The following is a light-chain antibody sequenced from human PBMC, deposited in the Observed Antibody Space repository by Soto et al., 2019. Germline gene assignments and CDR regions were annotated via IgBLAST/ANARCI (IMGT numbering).Light chain of an antibody. J-gene: IGKJ1*01. CDR1: QSVASSY. V-gene: IGKV3-20*01. CDR2: GTS. CDR3: QQYGKT. Sequence: EIVLTQSPGTLSLSPGDRATLSCRASQSVASSYLAWYQQKPGQPPRLLFYGTSSRVTGIPDRFSGSGYGTDFTLTIRRLDLEDFAMYYCQQYGKTFGQGTKVEV.